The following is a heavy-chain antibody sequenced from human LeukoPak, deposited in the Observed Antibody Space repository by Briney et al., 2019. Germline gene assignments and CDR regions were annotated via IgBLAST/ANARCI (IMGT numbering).Heavy chain of an antibody. CDR1: GFTFSSYW. Sequence: GGSLRLSCAAPGFTFSSYWMHWVRQAPGKGLVWVSRINSDGSSTNYADSVKGRFTISRDKAKNTLYLQMNSLRAEDTAVSYCARPGRYSRLAFDIWGQGTMVTVSS. J-gene: IGHJ3*02. CDR2: INSDGSST. CDR3: ARPGRYSRLAFDI. V-gene: IGHV3-74*01. D-gene: IGHD5-12*01.